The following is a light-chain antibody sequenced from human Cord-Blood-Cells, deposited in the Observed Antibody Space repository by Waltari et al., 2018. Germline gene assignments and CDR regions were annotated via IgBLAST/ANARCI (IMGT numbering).Light chain of an antibody. CDR3: QQSYSTPYP. J-gene: IGKJ2*01. Sequence: DIQMTQSPSSLSASVGDRVTITCRASQSISSYLNWYQQKPGKAPKLLIYAASSLQSGVPSRFRCSGSGTDFTLTISSLQPEDCATYYWQQSYSTPYPFGQGTKLEIK. V-gene: IGKV1-39*01. CDR1: QSISSY. CDR2: AAS.